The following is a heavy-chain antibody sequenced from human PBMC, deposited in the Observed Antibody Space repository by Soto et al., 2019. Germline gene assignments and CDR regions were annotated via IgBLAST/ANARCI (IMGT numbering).Heavy chain of an antibody. D-gene: IGHD3-3*01. Sequence: SVKVSCKASGGTISNSVISWVRQAPGHGLEWMGGIIPLFDTANYAQKVQGRVTIIADETTSTAYMELSSLGSDDKAIYYCARAPILVGVTTSENYFDTWGQGTLVTVSS. CDR2: IIPLFDTA. CDR3: ARAPILVGVTTSENYFDT. J-gene: IGHJ4*02. V-gene: IGHV1-69*13. CDR1: GGTISNSV.